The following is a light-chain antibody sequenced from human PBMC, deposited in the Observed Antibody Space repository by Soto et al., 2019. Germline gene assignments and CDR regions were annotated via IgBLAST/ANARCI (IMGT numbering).Light chain of an antibody. J-gene: IGLJ1*01. CDR2: EVS. CDR1: RSDVGGYNY. CDR3: SSYGSTSTRYV. V-gene: IGLV2-14*01. Sequence: QSALTQPASVSGSPGQSITISCTGTRSDVGGYNYVSWYQQHPGKAPKLMIYEVSNRPSGVSNRFSGSKSGNTASLTNSGLQAEDEADYFCSSYGSTSTRYVFGTGTKLTVL.